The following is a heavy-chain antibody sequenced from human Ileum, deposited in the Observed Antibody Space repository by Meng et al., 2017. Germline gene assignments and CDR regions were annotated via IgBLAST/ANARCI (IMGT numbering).Heavy chain of an antibody. CDR3: AREGYSSGHCGAFDV. Sequence: GESLKISCVASGFTFSSSVMHWVRQTPGKGLEWVAGISHDGGAKHYADSVKGRLTVSRDNSRNTMFLQMDSLRPEDAGVYLCAREGYSSGHCGAFDVWGQGTLVTVSS. J-gene: IGHJ3*01. D-gene: IGHD2-15*01. CDR1: GFTFSSSV. CDR2: ISHDGGAK. V-gene: IGHV3-30*03.